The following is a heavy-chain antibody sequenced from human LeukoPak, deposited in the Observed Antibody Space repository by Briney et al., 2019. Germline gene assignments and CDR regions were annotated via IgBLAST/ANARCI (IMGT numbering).Heavy chain of an antibody. CDR3: ARGGGYCSSTSCRAYNWFDP. J-gene: IGHJ5*02. D-gene: IGHD2-2*01. Sequence: SETLSLTCTVSGGSISSSSYYWGWIRQPPGRGLEWIGSIYYSGSTYYNPSLKSRVTISVDTSKNQFSLKLSSVTAADTAVYYCARGGGYCSSTSCRAYNWFDPWGQGTLVTVSS. CDR2: IYYSGST. CDR1: GGSISSSSYY. V-gene: IGHV4-39*07.